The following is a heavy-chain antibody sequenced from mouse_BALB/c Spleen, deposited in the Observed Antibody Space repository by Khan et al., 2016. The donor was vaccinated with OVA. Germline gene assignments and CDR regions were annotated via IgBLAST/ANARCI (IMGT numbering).Heavy chain of an antibody. CDR3: ARSTYRYAFAY. Sequence: EVQLQESGPSLVKPSQTLSLTCSVTGDSITSGYWSWIRKFPGNKLEYMGYMIYTGYTAYNPSLKSRLAITRHTSTNQYYLQLNSVTTEDTATYYWARSTYRYAFAYWGQGTLVTVSA. J-gene: IGHJ3*01. V-gene: IGHV3-8*02. D-gene: IGHD2-14*01. CDR1: GDSITSGY. CDR2: MIYTGYT.